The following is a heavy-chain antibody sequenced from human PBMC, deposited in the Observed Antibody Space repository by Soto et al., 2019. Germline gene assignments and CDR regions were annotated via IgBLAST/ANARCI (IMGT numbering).Heavy chain of an antibody. CDR1: GFKYMDFA. Sequence: VQLVESGGGEVQPGRSLRLSGAASGFKYMDFALHWVGQAPGKGLEWVAIISYDGGDKYYADSVKGRFVISRDNPKNTLYLEMNSLRPEDTAVYFCARRAWDSYYAIDVWGQGTTVTVFS. D-gene: IGHD3-22*01. CDR2: ISYDGGDK. CDR3: ARRAWDSYYAIDV. J-gene: IGHJ6*02. V-gene: IGHV3-30*09.